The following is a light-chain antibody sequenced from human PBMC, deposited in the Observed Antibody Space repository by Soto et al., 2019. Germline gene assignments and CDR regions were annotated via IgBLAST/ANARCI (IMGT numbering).Light chain of an antibody. Sequence: EIVLTQSPGTLSLSPGERATPSCRASQSVSSNYLAWYQQKPGQAPRLLIYGASSRATGIPDRFSGSGSGTDFTLAISRLEPEDLAVYYWQQYGSSPWTFGLGTTVEI. CDR1: QSVSSNY. CDR2: GAS. J-gene: IGKJ1*01. CDR3: QQYGSSPWT. V-gene: IGKV3-20*01.